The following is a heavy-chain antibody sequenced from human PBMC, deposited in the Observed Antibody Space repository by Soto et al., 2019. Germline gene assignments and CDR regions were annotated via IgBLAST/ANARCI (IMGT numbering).Heavy chain of an antibody. D-gene: IGHD3-22*01. CDR3: ARLYYYDSSGILEYFDY. Sequence: PGASLKISCKGSGYSFTSYWIGWVRQMPGKGLEWMGIIYPGDSDTRYSPSFQGQVTISADKSISTAYLQWSSLKASDTAMYYCARLYYYDSSGILEYFDYWGQGTLVTVSS. CDR1: GYSFTSYW. CDR2: IYPGDSDT. J-gene: IGHJ4*02. V-gene: IGHV5-51*01.